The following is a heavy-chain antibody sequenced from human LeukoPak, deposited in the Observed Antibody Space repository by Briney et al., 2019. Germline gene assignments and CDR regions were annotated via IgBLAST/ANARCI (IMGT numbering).Heavy chain of an antibody. V-gene: IGHV4-34*01. CDR2: INHSGST. Sequence: SETLSLTCAVYGGSFSGYYWSWIRQPSGKGLEWIGEINHSGSTNYNPSLKSRATLSVDTSKNQFSLKLSSVTAADTAVYYCARSDTLFDYWSQGTLVTVSS. D-gene: IGHD2-2*02. CDR3: ARSDTLFDY. CDR1: GGSFSGYY. J-gene: IGHJ4*02.